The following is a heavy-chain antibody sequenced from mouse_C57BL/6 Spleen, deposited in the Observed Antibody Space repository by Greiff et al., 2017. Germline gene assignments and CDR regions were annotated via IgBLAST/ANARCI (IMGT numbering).Heavy chain of an antibody. CDR2: IDPSDSET. Sequence: VQLQQPGAELVRPGSSVKLSCKASGYTFTSYWMHWVKQRPIQGLEWIGNIDPSDSETHYNQKFKDKATLTVDKSSSTAYMQLSSLTSEDSAVYYCARGRTVPYWYFDVWGTGTTVTVSS. D-gene: IGHD4-1*01. V-gene: IGHV1-52*01. CDR3: ARGRTVPYWYFDV. J-gene: IGHJ1*03. CDR1: GYTFTSYW.